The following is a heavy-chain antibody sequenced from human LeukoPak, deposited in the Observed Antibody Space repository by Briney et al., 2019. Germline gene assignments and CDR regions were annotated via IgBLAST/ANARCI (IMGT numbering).Heavy chain of an antibody. CDR2: ISSDGRST. Sequence: GGSLRLSCAASGFTFTGYSMNWVRQAPRKGLEWVAIISSDGRSTQYAGSVEGQFTISRDNAKNSLYLQMSSLRAEDTAVYYCVRDSAWAFDIWGQGTMVTVSS. CDR1: GFTFTGYS. J-gene: IGHJ3*02. D-gene: IGHD6-25*01. CDR3: VRDSAWAFDI. V-gene: IGHV3-48*01.